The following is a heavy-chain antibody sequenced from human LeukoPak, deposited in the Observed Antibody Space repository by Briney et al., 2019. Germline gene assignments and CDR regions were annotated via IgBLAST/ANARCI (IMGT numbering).Heavy chain of an antibody. J-gene: IGHJ4*02. V-gene: IGHV5-51*01. CDR1: GYSFFSNYW. CDR2: LYPGDSDS. D-gene: IGHD5-24*01. Sequence: GESLTISCKAYGYSFFSNYWIAWVRQMPGKGLEWMGILYPGDSDSRYSPSFQGQVTISAVRSISTAYLHWSSLKVSDTAMYYCARASRDGYNQNFDYWGQGTLVTVSS. CDR3: ARASRDGYNQNFDY.